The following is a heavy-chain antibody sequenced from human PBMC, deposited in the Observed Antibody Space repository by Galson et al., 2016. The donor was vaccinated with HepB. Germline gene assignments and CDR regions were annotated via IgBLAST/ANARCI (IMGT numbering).Heavy chain of an antibody. Sequence: SLRLSCAASGFTFNSYSMNWVRQAPGKGLEWVSYISSGSSSQYYADSVKGRFTISRDNANNSFYLQMNSLRGEDTAVYYCTRGLGALQFHKVTMDAWGKGTTVTVSS. J-gene: IGHJ6*03. D-gene: IGHD4-11*01. V-gene: IGHV3-48*01. CDR3: TRGLGALQFHKVTMDA. CDR2: ISSGSSSQ. CDR1: GFTFNSYS.